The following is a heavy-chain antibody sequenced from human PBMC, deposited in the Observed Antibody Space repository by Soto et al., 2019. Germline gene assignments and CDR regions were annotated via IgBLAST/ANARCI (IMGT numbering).Heavy chain of an antibody. J-gene: IGHJ4*02. CDR2: ITGSGVTM. Sequence: PGGSLRLSCAASGFTFSSYGMHWIRQAPGKGLEWISYITGSGVTMYADSVKGRFTISRDNAKNSLYLQMDSLRAEDTAVYYCARDGGASTFDFDSWGQGTLVTVSS. D-gene: IGHD3-16*01. CDR1: GFTFSSYG. V-gene: IGHV3-48*04. CDR3: ARDGGASTFDFDS.